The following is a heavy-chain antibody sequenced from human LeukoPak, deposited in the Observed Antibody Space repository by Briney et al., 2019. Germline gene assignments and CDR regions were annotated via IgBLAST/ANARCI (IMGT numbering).Heavy chain of an antibody. CDR2: INPNSGGT. Sequence: ASVKVSCKASGYTFTGYYMHWVRQAPGQGLEWMGWINPNSGGTNYAQKFQGRVTMTRDTSISTAYMELSRLRSDDTAVYYCARDRGYYDSSGYYSYWGQGTLVTASS. CDR3: ARDRGYYDSSGYYSY. V-gene: IGHV1-2*02. D-gene: IGHD3-22*01. CDR1: GYTFTGYY. J-gene: IGHJ4*02.